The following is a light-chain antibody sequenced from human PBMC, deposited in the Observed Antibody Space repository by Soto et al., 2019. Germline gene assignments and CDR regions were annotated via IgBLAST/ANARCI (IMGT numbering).Light chain of an antibody. CDR3: QSYDSSLNVV. J-gene: IGLJ2*01. Sequence: QSVLTQPPSVSGAPGQRVTISCTGSSSNIGAGYDVHWYQQLPGTAPKLLIYGNSNRPSGVPDRFSGSKSGTSASLAITVLQAEDEADYYCQSYDSSLNVVFGGGTKLTVL. CDR1: SSNIGAGYD. V-gene: IGLV1-40*01. CDR2: GNS.